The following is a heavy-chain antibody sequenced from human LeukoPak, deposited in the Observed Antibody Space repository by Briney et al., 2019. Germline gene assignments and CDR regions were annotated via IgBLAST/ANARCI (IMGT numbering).Heavy chain of an antibody. J-gene: IGHJ4*02. Sequence: GGSLRLSCAAYGFTFSGYSMNWVRQAPGKGLEWVSSLSRTSSYIYYADSVKGRFTISRDDAKNSLYLQMNSLRAEDTAVYYCASGSYGDHLYYFDYWGQGTLVTVSS. V-gene: IGHV3-21*01. CDR1: GFTFSGYS. CDR3: ASGSYGDHLYYFDY. CDR2: LSRTSSYI. D-gene: IGHD4-17*01.